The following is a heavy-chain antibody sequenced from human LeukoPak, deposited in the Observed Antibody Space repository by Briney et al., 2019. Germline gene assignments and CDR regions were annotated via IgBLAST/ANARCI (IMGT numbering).Heavy chain of an antibody. J-gene: IGHJ4*02. V-gene: IGHV5-51*01. CDR1: GYSFTNYW. D-gene: IGHD3-9*01. Sequence: GESLKISCKASGYSFTNYWIGWVRQMPGEDLEWMGLIYPGDSNTRYSPSFQGQVTMSADKSITTAYLQWSSLKASDTAMYYCASGPIFDVWGQGTLVTVSS. CDR3: ASGPIFDV. CDR2: IYPGDSNT.